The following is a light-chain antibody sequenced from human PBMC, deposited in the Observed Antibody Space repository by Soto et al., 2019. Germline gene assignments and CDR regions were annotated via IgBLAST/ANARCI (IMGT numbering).Light chain of an antibody. CDR3: QKYSSARWT. Sequence: DIQMTQSPSSLSASVGNRVTITCRASQGISNYLAWYQQKPGKVPKLLIYAASTLQSGVPSRFSGSGSGTDFTLTITSLHPEDVATYYCQKYSSARWTFGQGAKVEI. J-gene: IGKJ1*01. CDR1: QGISNY. V-gene: IGKV1-27*01. CDR2: AAS.